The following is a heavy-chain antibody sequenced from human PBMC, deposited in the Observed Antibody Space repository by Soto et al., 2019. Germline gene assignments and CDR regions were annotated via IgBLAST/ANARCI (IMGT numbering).Heavy chain of an antibody. CDR3: ASTKRITMIVVVIDDAFAI. D-gene: IGHD3-22*01. J-gene: IGHJ3*02. Sequence: QLQLQESGPGLVKPSETLSLTCTVSGGSISSSSYYWGWIRQPPGKGLEWIGSIYYSGSTYYNPSLKSRVTISVDTSTNQSSLKLGSVTAADTAVYYCASTKRITMIVVVIDDAFAIWGQGTMVTVSS. V-gene: IGHV4-39*01. CDR1: GGSISSSSYY. CDR2: IYYSGST.